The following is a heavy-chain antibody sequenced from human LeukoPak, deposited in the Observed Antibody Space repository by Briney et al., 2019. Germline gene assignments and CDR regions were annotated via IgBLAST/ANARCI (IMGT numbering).Heavy chain of an antibody. D-gene: IGHD4/OR15-4a*01. CDR2: IYYSGST. V-gene: IGHV4-30-4*01. J-gene: IGHJ4*02. CDR3: AHMTMVTPFDY. CDR1: GGSISSGDYY. Sequence: SETLSLTCTVSGGSISSGDYYWSWIRQPPGKGLEWIGYIYYSGSTYYNPSLKSRITISVDTSKNQFSLRLSSVTAADTAVYYCAHMTMVTPFDYWGQGTLVTVSS.